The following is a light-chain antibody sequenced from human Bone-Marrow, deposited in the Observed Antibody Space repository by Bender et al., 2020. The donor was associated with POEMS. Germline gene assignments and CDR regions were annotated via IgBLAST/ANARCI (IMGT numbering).Light chain of an antibody. J-gene: IGLJ3*02. Sequence: QSVLTQPPSASGTPGQRVTISCSGTTSNIGSNYVYWYQQFPGRAPKVVVYRNDQRPSGVPARFSGSKSGTSASLAISDIQSEDEGDYYCSSWDDSLSGWVFGGGTKLTVL. CDR1: TSNIGSNY. V-gene: IGLV1-47*01. CDR3: SSWDDSLSGWV. CDR2: RND.